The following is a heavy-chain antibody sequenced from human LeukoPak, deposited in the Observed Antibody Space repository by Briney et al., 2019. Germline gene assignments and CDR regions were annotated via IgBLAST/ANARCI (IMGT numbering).Heavy chain of an antibody. J-gene: IGHJ5*02. CDR2: INHSGST. CDR1: GGSFSGYY. CDR3: ARGQARRPPRFDP. Sequence: PSETLSLTCAVYGGSFSGYYWSWIRQPPGKGLEWIGEINHSGSTNYNPSLKSRVTISVDTSKNQFSLKLSSVTAADTAVYYCARGQARRPPRFDPWGQGTLVTVSS. V-gene: IGHV4-34*01.